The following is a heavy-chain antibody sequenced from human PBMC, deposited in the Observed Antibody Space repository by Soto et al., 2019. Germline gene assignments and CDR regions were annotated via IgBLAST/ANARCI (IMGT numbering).Heavy chain of an antibody. CDR2: INPNSGGT. D-gene: IGHD6-19*01. CDR3: ARGGGIAVNYGMDV. CDR1: GYTFTGYY. Sequence: GASVKVSCKASGYTFTGYYMNWVRQAPGQGLEWMGWINPNSGGTNYEQKFQGWVTMTRDTSISTAYMELSRLRSDDTAVYYCARGGGIAVNYGMDVWGQGTTVTVSS. J-gene: IGHJ6*02. V-gene: IGHV1-2*04.